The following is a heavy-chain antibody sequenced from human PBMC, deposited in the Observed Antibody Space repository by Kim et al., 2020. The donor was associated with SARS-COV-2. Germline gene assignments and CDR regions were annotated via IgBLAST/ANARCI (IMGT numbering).Heavy chain of an antibody. D-gene: IGHD4-17*01. J-gene: IGHJ4*02. CDR3: AKAPKPYGGNSYYFDY. V-gene: IGHV3-23*01. Sequence: GGSLRLSCAASGFTFSSYAMSWVRQAPGKGLEWVSAISGSGGSTYYADSVKGRFTISRDNSKNTLYLQMNSLRAEDTAVYYCAKAPKPYGGNSYYFDYWGQGTLVTVSS. CDR2: ISGSGGST. CDR1: GFTFSSYA.